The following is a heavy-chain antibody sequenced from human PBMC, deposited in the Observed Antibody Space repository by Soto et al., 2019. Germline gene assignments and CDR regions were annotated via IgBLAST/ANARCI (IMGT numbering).Heavy chain of an antibody. Sequence: PGGSLRLSCAASGVTFSNYAMTWVRQAPGKGLEWVSTMSGGGGATYYADSVRGRFTISRDNSKQTLFLQMNSLRAEDTAVYYCAKDDYSDPGYYYGMDVWGQGTTVTVSS. V-gene: IGHV3-23*01. J-gene: IGHJ6*02. CDR2: MSGGGGAT. CDR1: GVTFSNYA. CDR3: AKDDYSDPGYYYGMDV. D-gene: IGHD5-12*01.